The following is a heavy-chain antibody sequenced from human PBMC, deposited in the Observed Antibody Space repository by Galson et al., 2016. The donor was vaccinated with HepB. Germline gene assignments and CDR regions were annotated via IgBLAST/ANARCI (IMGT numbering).Heavy chain of an antibody. D-gene: IGHD2-21*01. J-gene: IGHJ4*02. CDR3: ARDLNTPVFNVANFDN. CDR1: GFTFSRYG. CDR2: IWHDGNNK. Sequence: SLRLSCAASGFTFSRYGVHWVRQAPGKGLEWVAVIWHDGNNKYYADSVKGRFTIARDNSQSTLYLQMNSLRAEDTALYYCARDLNTPVFNVANFDNWGQGTLVTVSS. V-gene: IGHV3-33*01.